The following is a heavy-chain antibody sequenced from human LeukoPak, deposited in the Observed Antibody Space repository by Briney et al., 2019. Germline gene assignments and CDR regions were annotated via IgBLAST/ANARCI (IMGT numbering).Heavy chain of an antibody. CDR3: ARGYCSSTSCYVRDYYGLDV. V-gene: IGHV4-4*07. D-gene: IGHD2-2*01. CDR1: GGSISSYY. Sequence: SETLSLTCTVSGGSISSYYWSWIRQPAGKGLEWIGRIYTSGSTNYNPSLKSRVTMSVDTSKNQFSLKLSSVTAADTAVYYCARGYCSSTSCYVRDYYGLDVWGQGTTVTVSS. CDR2: IYTSGST. J-gene: IGHJ6*02.